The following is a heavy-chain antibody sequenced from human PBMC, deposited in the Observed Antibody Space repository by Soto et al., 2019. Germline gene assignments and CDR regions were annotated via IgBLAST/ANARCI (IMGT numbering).Heavy chain of an antibody. J-gene: IGHJ6*02. D-gene: IGHD3-10*01. CDR3: ARGFRGHYGKAV. CDR2: ISSDGSTT. CDR1: GFTFSNYW. V-gene: IGHV3-74*01. Sequence: EVQLVESGGGLVQPGGSLRLSCAASGFTFSNYWMHWVRQAPGKGLMWVSRISSDGSTTNYADSVKGRFTIPRDNAKKPLYLQRNSLRVEDTALYYCARGFRGHYGKAVGGQGTTVPVS.